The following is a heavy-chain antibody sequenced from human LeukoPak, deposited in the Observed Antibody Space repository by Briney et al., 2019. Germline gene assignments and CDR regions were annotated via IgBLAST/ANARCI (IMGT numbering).Heavy chain of an antibody. CDR1: GYTFTSYY. J-gene: IGHJ5*02. D-gene: IGHD1-26*01. CDR3: ARDNSVGDNAWWFDP. Sequence: ASVKLSCKASGYTFTSYYMHWVRQAPGQVLEWMGLINPTGGSTGYAQKFLGRVTMTRDMSTSTDYMELSSLRSEDTAIYYCARDNSVGDNAWWFDPWGQGTLVTVSS. V-gene: IGHV1-46*01. CDR2: INPTGGST.